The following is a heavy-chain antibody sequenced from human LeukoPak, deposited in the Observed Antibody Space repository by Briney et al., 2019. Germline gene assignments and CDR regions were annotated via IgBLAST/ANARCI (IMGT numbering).Heavy chain of an antibody. J-gene: IGHJ6*04. Sequence: ASVKVSCKASGYTFTSYGISWVRQAPGQGLEWMGWISAYNGNTNYAQKLQGRVTMTTDTSTSTAYMELRSLGSDDTAVYYCARDRAIVVVPAALDVWGKGTTVTVSS. V-gene: IGHV1-18*01. CDR3: ARDRAIVVVPAALDV. D-gene: IGHD2-2*01. CDR2: ISAYNGNT. CDR1: GYTFTSYG.